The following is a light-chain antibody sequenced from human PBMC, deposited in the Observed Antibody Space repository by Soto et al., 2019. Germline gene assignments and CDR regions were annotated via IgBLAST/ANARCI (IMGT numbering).Light chain of an antibody. J-gene: IGKJ3*01. CDR3: QQRSNWPIT. V-gene: IGKV3-11*01. Sequence: EMVLTQSPATLSLSPGERATLSCRASQSVSSYLAWYQQKPGQAPRLLIYDASNSDTGIPARFSGSGSGTDITLTISSLEPEDFAVYYCQQRSNWPITFGPGTKVGIK. CDR1: QSVSSY. CDR2: DAS.